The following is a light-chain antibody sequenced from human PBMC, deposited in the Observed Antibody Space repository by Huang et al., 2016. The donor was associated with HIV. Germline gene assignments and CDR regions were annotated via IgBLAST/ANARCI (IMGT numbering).Light chain of an antibody. V-gene: IGKV3-15*01. CDR2: GAS. Sequence: IVMTQSPATLSVSPGERVTLSCRASQSVGNNLAWYQQKVGQPPRLLIYGASTRATGIAARFSGSGSGTDFTLTISSLQSEDFAVYYCQQYNDWPPWYTFGQGTKLEIK. CDR3: QQYNDWPPWYT. CDR1: QSVGNN. J-gene: IGKJ2*01.